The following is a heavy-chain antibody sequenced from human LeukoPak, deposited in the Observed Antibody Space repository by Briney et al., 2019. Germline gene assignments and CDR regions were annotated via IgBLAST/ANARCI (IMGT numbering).Heavy chain of an antibody. CDR3: AREGYSGTYYNWFDP. CDR2: INPNSGGT. J-gene: IGHJ5*02. V-gene: IGHV1-2*02. D-gene: IGHD1-26*01. CDR1: GYTFTGYY. Sequence: GASVKVSCKASGYTFTGYYMHWVRQAPGQGLGWMGWINPNSGGTNYAQKFQGRVTMTRDTSISTVYMDLNRLTSDDTAVYCCAREGYSGTYYNWFDPWGQGTLVTVSS.